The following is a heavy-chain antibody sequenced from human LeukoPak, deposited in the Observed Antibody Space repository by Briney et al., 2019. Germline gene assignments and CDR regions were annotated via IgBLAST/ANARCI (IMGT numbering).Heavy chain of an antibody. CDR3: ARVDTAMADYYGMDV. J-gene: IGHJ6*02. V-gene: IGHV1-69*01. Sequence: SVKVSCKASGGTFSSYAISWVRQAPGQGLEWMGGIIPIFGTANYAQKFQGRVTITADESTSTAYMELSSLRSEDTAVYYCARVDTAMADYYGMDVWGQGTTVIVSS. CDR2: IIPIFGTA. CDR1: GGTFSSYA. D-gene: IGHD5-18*01.